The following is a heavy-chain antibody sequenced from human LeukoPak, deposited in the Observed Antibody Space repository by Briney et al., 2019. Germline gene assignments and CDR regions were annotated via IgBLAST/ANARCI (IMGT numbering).Heavy chain of an antibody. D-gene: IGHD3-22*01. CDR2: IYTSGST. J-gene: IGHJ4*02. CDR3: ARGDYYDSSGYYYFDY. V-gene: IGHV4-4*07. Sequence: PSETLSLTCTVSAGFISSYYWSWIRRPAGKGLEWIGRIYTSGSTNYNPSLQSRVTMSVDTSKNQFSLKLSSVTAADTAVYFCARGDYYDSSGYYYFDYWGQGTLVTVSS. CDR1: AGFISSYY.